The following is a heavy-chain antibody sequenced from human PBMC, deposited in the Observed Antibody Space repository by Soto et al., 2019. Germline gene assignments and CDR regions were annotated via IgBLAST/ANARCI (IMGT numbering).Heavy chain of an antibody. Sequence: QVQLVQSGAEVKKPGASVKVSCKASGYTFTSYYMHWVRQAPGQGLEWKGIINPSGGSTSYAQKFQGRVTITRDTSTSTVYMELSSLRSEDTAVYYCARASSSWDTDFDYWGQGTLVTVSS. J-gene: IGHJ4*02. D-gene: IGHD6-13*01. CDR2: INPSGGST. CDR1: GYTFTSYY. V-gene: IGHV1-46*01. CDR3: ARASSSWDTDFDY.